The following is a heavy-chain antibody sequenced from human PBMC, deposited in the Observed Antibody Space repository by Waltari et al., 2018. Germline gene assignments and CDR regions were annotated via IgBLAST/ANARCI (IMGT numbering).Heavy chain of an antibody. V-gene: IGHV4-38-2*02. CDR2: IYHSGRT. Sequence: QVQLQESGPGLVKPSETLSLTCTVSGYSISSGYYWGWIRQPPGKGLEWIGSIYHSGRTYYNPSLKSRGTISVDASKNQFSRKLSSVTAADTAGYDCAREPIVGATAFWYFDLWGRGTLVTVSS. CDR3: AREPIVGATAFWYFDL. J-gene: IGHJ2*01. CDR1: GYSISSGYY. D-gene: IGHD1-26*01.